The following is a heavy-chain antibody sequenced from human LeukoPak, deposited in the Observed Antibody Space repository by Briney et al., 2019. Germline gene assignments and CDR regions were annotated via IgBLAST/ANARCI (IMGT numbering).Heavy chain of an antibody. CDR2: ISAGGGGT. CDR3: ARKGQGYYFEY. Sequence: GGSLRLSCAASGFTFSSYAMSWVRQAPGKGLEWVSAISAGGGGTYYADSVKGRFTISRDNSKDTLFLQTNSLRAEDTAVYYCARKGQGYYFEYWGQGALVTVSP. CDR1: GFTFSSYA. V-gene: IGHV3-23*01. J-gene: IGHJ4*02.